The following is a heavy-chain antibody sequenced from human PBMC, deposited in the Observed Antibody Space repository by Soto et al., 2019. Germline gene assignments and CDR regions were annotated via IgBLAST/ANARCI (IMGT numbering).Heavy chain of an antibody. CDR2: IYYSGST. J-gene: IGHJ4*02. CDR3: ARGDPPIYYFDY. V-gene: IGHV4-59*01. CDR1: GGSISSYY. Sequence: SETLSLTCTVSGGSISSYYWSWIRQPPGKGLEWIGYIYYSGSTNYNPSLKSRVTISVDTSKNQFSLKLSSVTAADTAVYYCARGDPPIYYFDYWGQGTLVTVSS.